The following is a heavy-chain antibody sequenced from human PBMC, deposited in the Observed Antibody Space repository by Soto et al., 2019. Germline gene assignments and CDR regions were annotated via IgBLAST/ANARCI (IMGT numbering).Heavy chain of an antibody. J-gene: IGHJ4*02. CDR3: VKEATVQAAHHFDY. D-gene: IGHD2-2*01. CDR1: GFIFSNYG. Sequence: QVQLVESGGGVVQPGGSLRLSCAASGFIFSNYGMQWFRQAPGKGLEWVAVVSWDGKAQYYADSVKGRFTISRDNSGDTLSLQMNSLRHDDTAVYYCVKEATVQAAHHFDYWGQGTLVTVSS. V-gene: IGHV3-30*18. CDR2: VSWDGKAQ.